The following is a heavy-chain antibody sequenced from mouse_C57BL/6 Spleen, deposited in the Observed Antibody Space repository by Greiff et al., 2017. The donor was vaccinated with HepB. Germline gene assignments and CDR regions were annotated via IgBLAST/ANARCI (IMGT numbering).Heavy chain of an antibody. CDR2: IYPYNGVS. D-gene: IGHD2-2*01. CDR3: ARERHGYGFAY. Sequence: EVKLMESGPELVKPGASVKISCKASGYSFTGYYMHWVKQSHGNILDWIGYIYPYNGVSSYNQKFKGKATLTVDKSSSTAYMELRSLTSEDSAVYYCARERHGYGFAYWGQGTLVTVSA. J-gene: IGHJ3*01. CDR1: GYSFTGYY. V-gene: IGHV1-31*01.